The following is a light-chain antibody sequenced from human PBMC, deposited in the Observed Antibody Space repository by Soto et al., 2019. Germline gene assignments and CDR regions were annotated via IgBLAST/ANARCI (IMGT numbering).Light chain of an antibody. J-gene: IGLJ2*01. CDR3: SSFSGSGTLVV. CDR1: KTDIGNYNL. V-gene: IGLV2-23*01. Sequence: QSALTQPASVSGSPGQSITISCTGTKTDIGNYNLVSWYQRHPDKAPKLIIYEDTKRPSGISNRFSASKSGTTASLTISGRQAEDEADYHCSSFSGSGTLVVFGGGTKVTVL. CDR2: EDT.